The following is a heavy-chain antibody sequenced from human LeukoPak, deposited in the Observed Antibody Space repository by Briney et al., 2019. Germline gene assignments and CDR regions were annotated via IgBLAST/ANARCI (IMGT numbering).Heavy chain of an antibody. V-gene: IGHV1-69*13. CDR2: IIPIFGTA. CDR3: ARDSTMVRGVHDY. J-gene: IGHJ4*02. D-gene: IGHD3-10*01. Sequence: SVKVSCKASGGTFSSYAISWVRQAPGQGLEWMGGIIPIFGTANYAQKFQGRATITADESTSTAYTELSSLRSEDTAVYYCARDSTMVRGVHDYWGQGTLVTVSS. CDR1: GGTFSSYA.